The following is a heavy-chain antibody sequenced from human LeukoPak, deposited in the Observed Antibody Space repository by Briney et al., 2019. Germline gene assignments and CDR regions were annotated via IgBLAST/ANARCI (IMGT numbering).Heavy chain of an antibody. CDR3: ASYTYYYDSSGYHANPDWFDP. CDR2: IIPILGIA. D-gene: IGHD3-22*01. CDR1: GYSFTSYC. J-gene: IGHJ5*02. V-gene: IGHV1-69*02. Sequence: SVKVSCKASGYSFTSYCMHWVRQAPGQGLEWMGRIIPILGIANYAQKFQGRVTITADKSTSTAYMELSSLRSEDTAVYYCASYTYYYDSSGYHANPDWFDPWGQGTLVTVSS.